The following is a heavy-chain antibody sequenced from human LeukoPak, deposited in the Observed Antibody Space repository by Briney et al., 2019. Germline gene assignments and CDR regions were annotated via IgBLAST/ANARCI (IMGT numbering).Heavy chain of an antibody. CDR1: GGTFSSYA. D-gene: IGHD2-15*01. Sequence: SVKVSCKASGGTFSSYAISWVRQAPGQGLEWMGGIISIFGTANYAQKFQGRVTITADESTSTAYMELSSLRSEDTAVYYCARERPVVVAATGAFDIWGQGTMVTVSS. V-gene: IGHV1-69*01. CDR2: IISIFGTA. CDR3: ARERPVVVAATGAFDI. J-gene: IGHJ3*02.